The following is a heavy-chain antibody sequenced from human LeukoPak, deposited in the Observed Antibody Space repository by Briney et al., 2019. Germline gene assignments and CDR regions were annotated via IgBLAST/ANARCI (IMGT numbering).Heavy chain of an antibody. J-gene: IGHJ1*01. CDR1: GYTLTELS. CDR2: FDPEDGET. Sequence: WASVKVSCKVSGYTLTELSMHWVRQAPGKGLEWMGGFDPEDGETIYAQKFQGRVTMTRDTSISTAYMELSRLRSDDTAVYYCARARSLRPIAPQPPGQHWGQGTLVTVSS. D-gene: IGHD6-13*01. CDR3: ARARSLRPIAPQPPGQH. V-gene: IGHV1-24*01.